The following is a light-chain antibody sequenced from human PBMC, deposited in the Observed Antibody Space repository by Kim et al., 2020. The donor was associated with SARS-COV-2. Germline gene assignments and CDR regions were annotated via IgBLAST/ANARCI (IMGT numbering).Light chain of an antibody. CDR3: QQYNNWPLK. V-gene: IGKV3-15*01. Sequence: EIVMTQSPATLSVSPGERATLSCRASRSVSSNLAWYKQKPGQSPRLLIYGASTRATGIPARFSGSGSGTEFTLTISSLQSEDFAVYYCQQYNNWPLKFGQGTKVDIK. CDR1: RSVSSN. J-gene: IGKJ1*01. CDR2: GAS.